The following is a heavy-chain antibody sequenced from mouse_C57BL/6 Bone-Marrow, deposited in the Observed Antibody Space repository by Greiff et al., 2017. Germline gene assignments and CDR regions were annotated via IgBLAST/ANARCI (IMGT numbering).Heavy chain of an antibody. V-gene: IGHV5-4*03. CDR1: GFTFSSYA. CDR3: ARASIVTTAHYYAMDY. J-gene: IGHJ4*01. D-gene: IGHD2-5*01. CDR2: ISDGGSYT. Sequence: EVKLMESGGGLVKPGGSLKLSCAASGFTFSSYAMSWVRQTPEKRLEWVATISDGGSYTYYPDNVKGRITISRDNAKNNLYLQMSHLKSEDTAMYYCARASIVTTAHYYAMDYWGQGTSVTVSS.